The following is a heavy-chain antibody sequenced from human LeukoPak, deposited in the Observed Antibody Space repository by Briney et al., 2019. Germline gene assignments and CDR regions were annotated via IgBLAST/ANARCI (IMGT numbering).Heavy chain of an antibody. CDR2: ISGSGGST. J-gene: IGHJ6*02. CDR1: GFTFSSYA. V-gene: IGHV3-23*01. CDR3: ARDRGYDILSYGMDV. Sequence: GGSLRLSCAASGFTFSSYAMSWVRQAPGKGLEWVSAISGSGGSTYYADSVKGRFTISRDNAKNSLYLQMNSLRAEDTAVYYCARDRGYDILSYGMDVWGQGTTVTVSS. D-gene: IGHD3-9*01.